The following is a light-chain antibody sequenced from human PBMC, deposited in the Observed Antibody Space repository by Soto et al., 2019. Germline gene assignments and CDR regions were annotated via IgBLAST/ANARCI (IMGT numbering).Light chain of an antibody. Sequence: EIVMTQSPATLSVSPGEGATLSCKASQSVSSKLAWCQQKPGQAPRVLIYGASTRATGIPARFSGSGSGTEFTLTISSLQSEDFAVYYCLQYNNWPFTFGQGTKLEIK. CDR3: LQYNNWPFT. CDR2: GAS. V-gene: IGKV3-15*01. J-gene: IGKJ2*01. CDR1: QSVSSK.